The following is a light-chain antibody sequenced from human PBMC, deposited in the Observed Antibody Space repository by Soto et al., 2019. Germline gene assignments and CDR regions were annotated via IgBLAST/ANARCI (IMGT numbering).Light chain of an antibody. Sequence: QSALTQPRSVSGSPGQPVTISCTGTSSDVGGYNYVSWYQQHPGKAPKLMIYDVSKRPSGVPDRFSGSKSGNTASLTISGLQAEDEADYYCCSYAGSYLVFGGGTKVTVL. CDR1: SSDVGGYNY. CDR2: DVS. J-gene: IGLJ2*01. V-gene: IGLV2-11*01. CDR3: CSYAGSYLV.